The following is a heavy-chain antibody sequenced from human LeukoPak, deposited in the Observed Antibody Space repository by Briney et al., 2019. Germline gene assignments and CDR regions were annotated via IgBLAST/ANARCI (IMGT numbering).Heavy chain of an antibody. CDR2: IVVGSGNT. V-gene: IGHV1-58*01. CDR3: AREYCSGGSCLNWFDP. Sequence: ASVKVSCKASGFTFTSSAVQWVRQARGQRLEWIGWIVVGSGNTKYSQKFQGRVTITRDTSASTAYMELSSLRSEDTAVYYCAREYCSGGSCLNWFDPWGQGTLVTVSS. CDR1: GFTFTSSA. J-gene: IGHJ5*02. D-gene: IGHD2-15*01.